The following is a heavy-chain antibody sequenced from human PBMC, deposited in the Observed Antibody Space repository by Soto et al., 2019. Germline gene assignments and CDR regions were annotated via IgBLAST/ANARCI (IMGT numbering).Heavy chain of an antibody. V-gene: IGHV4-34*01. J-gene: IGHJ5*02. CDR1: GGSFHGYY. CDR2: INHSGRA. CDR3: AKGPQPGYYDSGTFYPSVP. Sequence: SETLSLTCAVYGGSFHGYYWSWIRQPPGKGLEWIGEINHSGRASYNPTFKSRVSISVDTSKNQMSLQLNSASAADTAVYYCAKGPQPGYYDSGTFYPSVPWGPGTLVTVSS. D-gene: IGHD3-10*01.